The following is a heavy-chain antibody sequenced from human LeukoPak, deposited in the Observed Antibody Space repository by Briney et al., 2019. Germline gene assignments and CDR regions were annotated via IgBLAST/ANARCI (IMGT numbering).Heavy chain of an antibody. CDR3: ARHYGP. D-gene: IGHD3-16*01. CDR1: GGSISTYY. Sequence: SETLSLTCTVSGGSISTYYWSWIRQPPGKGLEWIGYIYYGGSTNYNPSLKSRVTISVDTSKNQFSLKLSSVTAADTAMYYCARHYGPWGQGTLVTVSS. CDR2: IYYGGST. J-gene: IGHJ5*02. V-gene: IGHV4-59*01.